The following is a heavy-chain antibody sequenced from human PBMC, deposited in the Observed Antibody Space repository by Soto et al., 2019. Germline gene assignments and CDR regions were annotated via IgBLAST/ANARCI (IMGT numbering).Heavy chain of an antibody. Sequence: QVQLVESGGGVVQPGRSLRLSCAASGFTFSSYGMHWVRQAPGKGLEWVAVISYDGSNKYYADSVKGRFTISRDNSKNTLYLQMNSLRAEDTAVYYCAKDPRLSIVATIKALYYFNYWGQGTLVTVSS. D-gene: IGHD5-12*01. J-gene: IGHJ4*02. V-gene: IGHV3-30*18. CDR2: ISYDGSNK. CDR1: GFTFSSYG. CDR3: AKDPRLSIVATIKALYYFNY.